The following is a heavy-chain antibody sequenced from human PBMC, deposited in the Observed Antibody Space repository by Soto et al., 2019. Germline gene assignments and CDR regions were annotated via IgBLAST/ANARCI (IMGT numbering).Heavy chain of an antibody. V-gene: IGHV3-30*18. CDR1: GFTFSSYG. D-gene: IGHD1-26*01. CDR3: AKGVRRGSMNY. J-gene: IGHJ4*02. Sequence: LRLSCAASGFTFSSYGMHWVRQAPGKGLEWVAVISYDGSNKYYADSVKGRFTISRDNSKNTLYLQMNSLRAEDTAVYYCAKGVRRGSMNYWGQGTLVTVSS. CDR2: ISYDGSNK.